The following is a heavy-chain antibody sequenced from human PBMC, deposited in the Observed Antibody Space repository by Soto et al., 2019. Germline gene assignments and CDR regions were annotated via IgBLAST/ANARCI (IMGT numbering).Heavy chain of an antibody. J-gene: IGHJ5*02. D-gene: IGHD1-1*01. Sequence: KTSETLSLTCTVSGYSINSGYIWGCVRRPPGQGLEWIGSRYSTGTTYYNPSLRRRVKMSVDTSKNQLSLVLRSVTAADTAVYYCVARATVVNSPWFDPWGQGTQVTVSS. V-gene: IGHV4-38-2*02. CDR1: GYSINSGYI. CDR3: VARATVVNSPWFDP. CDR2: RYSTGTT.